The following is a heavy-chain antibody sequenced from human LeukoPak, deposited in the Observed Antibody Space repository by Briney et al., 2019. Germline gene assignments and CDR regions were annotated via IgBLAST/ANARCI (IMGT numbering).Heavy chain of an antibody. V-gene: IGHV4-59*05. Sequence: PGGSLRLSCAASGFTFSSYSMNWIRQPPGKGLEWIGSIYYSGSTYYNPSLKSRVTISVDTSKNQFSLKLSSVTAADTAVYYCAKPPPSYCWGDFYSLYFEYRGQGTLVTVSS. D-gene: IGHD2-21*01. J-gene: IGHJ4*02. CDR1: GFTFSSYS. CDR2: IYYSGST. CDR3: AKPPPSYCWGDFYSLYFEY.